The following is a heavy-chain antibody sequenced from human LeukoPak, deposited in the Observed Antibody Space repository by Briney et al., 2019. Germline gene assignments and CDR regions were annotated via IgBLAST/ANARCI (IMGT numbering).Heavy chain of an antibody. Sequence: GGSLRLSCAASGFTFSSYWMSWVRQAPGKGLEWVANIKQDGSEKYYVDSVKGRFTISRDNAKSSLYLQMNSLRAEDTAVYYCAKEYSDYDPFSWGQGTLVTVSS. CDR2: IKQDGSEK. CDR1: GFTFSSYW. D-gene: IGHD5-12*01. V-gene: IGHV3-7*01. J-gene: IGHJ4*02. CDR3: AKEYSDYDPFS.